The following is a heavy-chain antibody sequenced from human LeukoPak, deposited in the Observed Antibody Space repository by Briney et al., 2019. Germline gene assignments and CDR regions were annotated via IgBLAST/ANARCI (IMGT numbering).Heavy chain of an antibody. D-gene: IGHD6-25*01. CDR3: ARELSGSYGGGWFDP. J-gene: IGHJ5*02. V-gene: IGHV4-34*01. CDR2: INHSGST. Sequence: SETLSLTCAVYGGSFSGYYWSWIRQPPGKGLEWIGEINHSGSTNYNPSLKSRGTISEDTSKNQFSLKLSSVTAADTAVYYCARELSGSYGGGWFDPWGQGTLVTVSS. CDR1: GGSFSGYY.